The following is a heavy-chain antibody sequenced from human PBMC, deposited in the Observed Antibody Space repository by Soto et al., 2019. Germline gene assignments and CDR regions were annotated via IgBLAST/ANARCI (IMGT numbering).Heavy chain of an antibody. CDR2: IYYSGNT. CDR1: GGSIGSDIHY. CDR3: ARHTDCGSGSSCLGSDNMDTDAFDI. Sequence: SETRSVTCIVCGGSIGSDIHYWCWVRQPPDKGLEWIGTIYYSGNTYYNPSLRSRVTISMDTSTNQFSLRLTSVTAADTAVYYCARHTDCGSGSSCLGSDNMDTDAFDIWGQGTMVT. J-gene: IGHJ3*02. V-gene: IGHV4-39*01. D-gene: IGHD3-10*01.